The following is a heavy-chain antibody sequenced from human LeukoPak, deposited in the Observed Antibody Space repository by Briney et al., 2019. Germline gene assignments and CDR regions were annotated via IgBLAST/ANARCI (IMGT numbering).Heavy chain of an antibody. CDR2: MNPNSGNT. CDR3: ARGRRYYDFWSGYYREYFDY. J-gene: IGHJ4*02. V-gene: IGHV1-8*03. Sequence: ASVKVSCKASGYTFTSYDINWVRQATGQELEWMVWMNPNSGNTGYAQKFQGRVTITRNTSISTAYMELSSLRSEDTAVYYCARGRRYYDFWSGYYREYFDYWGQGTLVTVSS. CDR1: GYTFTSYD. D-gene: IGHD3-3*01.